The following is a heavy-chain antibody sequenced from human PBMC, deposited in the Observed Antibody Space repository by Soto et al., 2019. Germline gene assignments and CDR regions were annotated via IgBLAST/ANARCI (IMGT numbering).Heavy chain of an antibody. CDR3: ARGAPSLELRHY. J-gene: IGHJ4*02. Sequence: SETLSLTCTVSGGSISSYYWSWIRQPPGKGLEWIGYIYYSGSTNYNPSLKSRVTISVDTSKNQFSLKLSSVTAADTAVYYCARGAPSLELRHYWGQGTLVTVS. V-gene: IGHV4-59*01. CDR1: GGSISSYY. CDR2: IYYSGST. D-gene: IGHD1-7*01.